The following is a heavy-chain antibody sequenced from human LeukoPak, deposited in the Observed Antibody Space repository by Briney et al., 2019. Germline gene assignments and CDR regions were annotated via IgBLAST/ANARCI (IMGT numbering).Heavy chain of an antibody. CDR1: GGSISNYY. V-gene: IGHV4-39*01. J-gene: IGHJ4*02. CDR2: IYYSGST. CDR3: ARRYGYYGSGSNPDY. D-gene: IGHD3-10*01. Sequence: KPSETLSLTCTVSGGSISNYYWGWIRQPPGKGLEWIGSIYYSGSTYYNPSLKSRVTISVDTSKNQFSLKLSSVTAADTAVYYCARRYGYYGSGSNPDYWGQGTLVTVSS.